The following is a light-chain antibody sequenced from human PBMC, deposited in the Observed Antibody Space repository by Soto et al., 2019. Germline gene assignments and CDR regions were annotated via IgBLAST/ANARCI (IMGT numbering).Light chain of an antibody. Sequence: DIQMTPSPSSLSASVGDRVTSTCRASQSIGNFLNWYQQRPGKAPLLLMHATASLETGVPSRFSGRGSGTYFTLTINSLQPEDFATYYCQQHYNIPLTFGGGTKVDIK. J-gene: IGKJ4*01. V-gene: IGKV1-39*01. CDR3: QQHYNIPLT. CDR1: QSIGNF. CDR2: ATA.